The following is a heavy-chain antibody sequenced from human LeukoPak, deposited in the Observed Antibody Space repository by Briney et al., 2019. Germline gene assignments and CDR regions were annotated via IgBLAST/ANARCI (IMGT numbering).Heavy chain of an antibody. Sequence: GGSLRLSCAASGFIFSNNHMSWVRQAPGKGLEWVSLTYTDTSAYYRDSVKGRFNISRDNSKNTLNLQMNSLRVEDTAVYYCARESWGPVGPWGQGTLVTVSS. V-gene: IGHV3-66*02. CDR2: TYTDTSA. CDR3: ARESWGPVGP. D-gene: IGHD7-27*01. J-gene: IGHJ5*02. CDR1: GFIFSNNH.